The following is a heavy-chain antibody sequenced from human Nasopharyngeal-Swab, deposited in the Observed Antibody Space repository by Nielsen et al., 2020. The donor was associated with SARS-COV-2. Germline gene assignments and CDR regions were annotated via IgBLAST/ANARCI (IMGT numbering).Heavy chain of an antibody. CDR2: IYYSGST. CDR3: ARGSGSRRNWFDP. J-gene: IGHJ5*02. D-gene: IGHD3-10*01. V-gene: IGHV4-59*01. Sequence: SETLSLTCTVSGGPISSYYWSWIRQPPGKGLEWIGYIYYSGSTNYNPSLKSRVTISVDTSKNQFSLKLSSVTAADTAVYYCARGSGSRRNWFDPWGQGTLVTVFS. CDR1: GGPISSYY.